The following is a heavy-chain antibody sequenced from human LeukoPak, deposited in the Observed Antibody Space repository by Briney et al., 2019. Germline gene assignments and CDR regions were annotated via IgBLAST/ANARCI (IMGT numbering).Heavy chain of an antibody. Sequence: SETLSLTCTVSGGSISSYYWSWIRQPPGKGLEWIGYIYYSGSTNYNPSLKSRVTISVDTSKNQFSLKLSSVTAADTAVYYCAGRGWELWLSYWGQGTLVTVSS. V-gene: IGHV4-59*12. CDR2: IYYSGST. D-gene: IGHD5-18*01. CDR3: AGRGWELWLSY. J-gene: IGHJ4*02. CDR1: GGSISSYY.